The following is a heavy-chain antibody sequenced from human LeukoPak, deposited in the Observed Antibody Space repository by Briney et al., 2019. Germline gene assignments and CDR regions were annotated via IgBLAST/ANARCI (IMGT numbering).Heavy chain of an antibody. J-gene: IGHJ4*02. V-gene: IGHV3-23*01. D-gene: IGHD5-18*01. CDR3: AKNTLPGAYSYGLYYFDY. Sequence: GGSLRLSCAASGFPFSSYAMSWVRQAPGKGLEWVSAISGSGGSTYYADSVKGRFTISRDNSKNTLYLQMNSLRAEDTAVYYCAKNTLPGAYSYGLYYFDYWGQGTLVTVSS. CDR1: GFPFSSYA. CDR2: ISGSGGST.